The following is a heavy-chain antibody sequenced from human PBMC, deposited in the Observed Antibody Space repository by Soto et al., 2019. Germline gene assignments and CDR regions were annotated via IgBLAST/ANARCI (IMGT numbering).Heavy chain of an antibody. Sequence: ASVKVSCKASGYTFTSYGISWVRQAPGQGLEWMGWISAYNGNTNYAQKLQGRVTMTTDTSTSTAYMELRSLRSDDTAGYYCARAGRYCSGSSCYSVEYNWFDPWGQGTLVTVSS. CDR1: GYTFTSYG. V-gene: IGHV1-18*01. D-gene: IGHD2-15*01. CDR3: ARAGRYCSGSSCYSVEYNWFDP. CDR2: ISAYNGNT. J-gene: IGHJ5*02.